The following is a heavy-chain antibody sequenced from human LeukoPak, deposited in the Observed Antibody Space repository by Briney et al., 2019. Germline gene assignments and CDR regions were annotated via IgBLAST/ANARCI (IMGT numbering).Heavy chain of an antibody. V-gene: IGHV3-66*04. D-gene: IGHD6-19*01. Sequence: QTGGSLRLSCTASGFTFGDFAMSWFRQAPGKGLEWVSVIYSGGSTYYADSVKGRFTISRDNSKNTLYLQMNSLRAEDTAVYYCARRAVAGQGGNFDYWGQGTLVTVSS. CDR2: IYSGGST. CDR1: GFTFGDFA. CDR3: ARRAVAGQGGNFDY. J-gene: IGHJ4*02.